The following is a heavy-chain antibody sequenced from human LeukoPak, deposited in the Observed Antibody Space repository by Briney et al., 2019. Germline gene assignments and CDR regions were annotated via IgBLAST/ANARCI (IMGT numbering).Heavy chain of an antibody. Sequence: SETLSLTCTVSGGSISSSSYYWGWIRQPPGKGLEWIGSIYYSGSTYYNPSLKSRVTISVDTSKNQFSLKLSSVTAADTAVYYCARHAGGILTGYSSDNWFDPRGQGTLVTVSS. CDR2: IYYSGST. CDR3: ARHAGGILTGYSSDNWFDP. CDR1: GGSISSSSYY. J-gene: IGHJ5*02. D-gene: IGHD3-9*01. V-gene: IGHV4-39*01.